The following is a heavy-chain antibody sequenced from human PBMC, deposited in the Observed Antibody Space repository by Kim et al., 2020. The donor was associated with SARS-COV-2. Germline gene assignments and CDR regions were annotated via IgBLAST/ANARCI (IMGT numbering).Heavy chain of an antibody. Sequence: GGSLRLSCAASGFTFSSYWMSWVRQAPGKGLEWVANIKQDGSEKYYVDSVKGRFTISRDNAKNSLYLQMNSLSAGATAVYYCARDRAPGTQSRWFDPWGQGTLVTVSS. CDR3: ARDRAPGTQSRWFDP. CDR1: GFTFSSYW. V-gene: IGHV3-7*01. CDR2: IKQDGSEK. J-gene: IGHJ5*02. D-gene: IGHD3-10*01.